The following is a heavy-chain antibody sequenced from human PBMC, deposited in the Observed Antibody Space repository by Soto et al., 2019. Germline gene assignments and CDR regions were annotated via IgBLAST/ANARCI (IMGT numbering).Heavy chain of an antibody. Sequence: QITLKESGPPLVKPTQTLTLTCTFSGFSLSTSGVGVGWIRQPPGKALEWLALIYWDDDKHYSPSLWSRLTIHXDTSKNQVVLTMTNLDPVDTATYYCAHLSFPNFDYWGQGTLVTVSS. J-gene: IGHJ4*02. CDR3: AHLSFPNFDY. CDR2: IYWDDDK. CDR1: GFSLSTSGVG. V-gene: IGHV2-5*02.